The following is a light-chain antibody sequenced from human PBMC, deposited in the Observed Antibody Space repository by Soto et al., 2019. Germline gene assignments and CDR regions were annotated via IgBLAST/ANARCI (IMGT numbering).Light chain of an antibody. Sequence: DIQMTQSPSSLSASVGDRVTITCRASQSINNYLNWYQQREGKAPKLLIYAATSLQSGVPPRFSGTGSRTDFNLTISGLQPADFATYYCQQSNNTPYTFGLGTDLEVK. CDR3: QQSNNTPYT. CDR2: AAT. V-gene: IGKV1-39*01. J-gene: IGKJ2*01. CDR1: QSINNY.